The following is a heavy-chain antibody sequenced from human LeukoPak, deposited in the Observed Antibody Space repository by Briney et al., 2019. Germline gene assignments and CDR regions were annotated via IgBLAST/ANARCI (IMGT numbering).Heavy chain of an antibody. J-gene: IGHJ4*02. V-gene: IGHV3-30*02. CDR1: GFTFSTYG. CDR3: ARGWCSGGSCYYPYFDY. Sequence: PGGSLRLSCEASGFTFSTYGMYWVRQAPGKGLEWVAFIQNDGSNKYYADSVKGRFTISRDNSKNTLYLQMNSLRAEDTAVYYCARGWCSGGSCYYPYFDYWGQGTLVTVSS. D-gene: IGHD2-15*01. CDR2: IQNDGSNK.